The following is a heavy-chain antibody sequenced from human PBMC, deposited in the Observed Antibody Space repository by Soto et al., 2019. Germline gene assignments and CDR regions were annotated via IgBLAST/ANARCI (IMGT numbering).Heavy chain of an antibody. CDR2: IDWDDDK. Sequence: SGPTLVNPTQTLTLTCTFSGFSLSTSGMCVSWIRQPPGKALEWLALIDWDDDKYYSTSLKTRLTISKDTSKNQVVLTMTNMDPVDTATYYCARIRSYSSGYLHYLFDYWGQGTLDIGSA. V-gene: IGHV2-70*01. CDR1: GFSLSTSGMC. CDR3: ARIRSYSSGYLHYLFDY. J-gene: IGHJ4*02. D-gene: IGHD3-22*01.